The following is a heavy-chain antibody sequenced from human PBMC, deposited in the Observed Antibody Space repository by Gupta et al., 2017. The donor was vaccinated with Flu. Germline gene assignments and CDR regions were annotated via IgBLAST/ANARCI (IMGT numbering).Heavy chain of an antibody. Sequence: EVQALESGGTFIQPGGSLRLSCAASGFPFGSYDMSWVRQAPGKGLEWVSTISGSSRTTYYAGSVKGLFTISRDNSKNTVYLQMNSLRAEDTAIYYCAKDLRYWLYWGRGTLVTVSS. V-gene: IGHV3-23*01. CDR1: GFPFGSYD. CDR2: ISGSSRTT. J-gene: IGHJ4*02. D-gene: IGHD3-9*01. CDR3: AKDLRYWLY.